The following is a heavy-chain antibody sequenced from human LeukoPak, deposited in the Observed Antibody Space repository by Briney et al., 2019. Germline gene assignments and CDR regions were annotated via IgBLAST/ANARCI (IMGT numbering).Heavy chain of an antibody. Sequence: PGGSLRLSCAASGFTFSSYAMHWVRQAPGKGLEWVAVISYDGSNKYYADSVKGRFTISRDNSKNTLYLQMNSLRAEGTAVYYCARAHFDSSGYYYFDYWGQGTLVTVSS. V-gene: IGHV3-30*04. CDR3: ARAHFDSSGYYYFDY. CDR1: GFTFSSYA. D-gene: IGHD3-22*01. J-gene: IGHJ4*02. CDR2: ISYDGSNK.